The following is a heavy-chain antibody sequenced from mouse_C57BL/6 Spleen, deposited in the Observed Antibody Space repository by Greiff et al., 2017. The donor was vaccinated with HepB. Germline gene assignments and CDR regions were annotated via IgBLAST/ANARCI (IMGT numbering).Heavy chain of an antibody. Sequence: EVQLQQSGAELVRPGASVKLSCTASGFNIKDDYMHWVKQRPEQGLEWIGWIDPENGDTEYASKFQGKATITADTSSNTAYLQLSSLTSEDTAVYYCTSSMVTTRGQGTLVTVSA. D-gene: IGHD2-2*01. CDR3: TSSMVTT. CDR2: IDPENGDT. J-gene: IGHJ3*01. CDR1: GFNIKDDY. V-gene: IGHV14-4*01.